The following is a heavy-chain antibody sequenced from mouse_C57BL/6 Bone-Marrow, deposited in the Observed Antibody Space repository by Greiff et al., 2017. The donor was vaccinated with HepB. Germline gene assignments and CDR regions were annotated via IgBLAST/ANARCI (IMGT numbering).Heavy chain of an antibody. D-gene: IGHD1-1*01. J-gene: IGHJ2*01. V-gene: IGHV1-82*01. CDR2: IYPGDGDT. CDR1: GYAFSSSW. Sequence: QVQLQQSGPELVKPGASVKISCKASGYAFSSSWMNWVKQRPGKGLEWIGRIYPGDGDTNYNGKFKGKATLTADKSSSTAYMQLSSLTSEDSAVYFCARYSTLRRGYYFDYWGQGTTLTVSS. CDR3: ARYSTLRRGYYFDY.